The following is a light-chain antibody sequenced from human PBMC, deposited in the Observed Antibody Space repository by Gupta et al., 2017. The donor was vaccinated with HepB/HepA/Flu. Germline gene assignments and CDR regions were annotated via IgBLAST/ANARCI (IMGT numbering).Light chain of an antibody. Sequence: DILMTQSPSSLSASVGDRVTITCQASQDISNYLNWYQQKPGKAPKLLIYDASNLETGVPPRFSGSGSGTDFTFTISSLQPEDIATYYCQHYDNLPLTFGGGTKVEIK. V-gene: IGKV1-33*01. CDR3: QHYDNLPLT. CDR1: QDISNY. CDR2: DAS. J-gene: IGKJ4*01.